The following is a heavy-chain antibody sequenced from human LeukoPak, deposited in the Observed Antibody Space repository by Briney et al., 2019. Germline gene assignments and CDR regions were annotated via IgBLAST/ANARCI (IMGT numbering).Heavy chain of an antibody. D-gene: IGHD3-10*01. Sequence: ASVKVSCKTSGYSFTSFYIHWLRQAPGQGFEWIGWSDPNTGATKYEHFQGRVTMTTDTSIRTAYMDLTRLASDDTAVYYCARANPYDNKGYSPELRYWGQGTLVTVSS. CDR3: ARANPYDNKGYSPELRY. CDR2: SDPNTGAT. CDR1: GYSFTSFY. V-gene: IGHV1-2*07. J-gene: IGHJ4*02.